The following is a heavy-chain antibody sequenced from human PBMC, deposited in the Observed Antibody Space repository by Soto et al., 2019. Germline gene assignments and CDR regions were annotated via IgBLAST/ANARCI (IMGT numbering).Heavy chain of an antibody. CDR1: GGTFSSYA. D-gene: IGHD2-21*02. Sequence: QVQLVQSGAEVKKPGSSVKVSCKASGGTFSSYAISWVRQAPGQGLEWMGGIIPIFGTANYAQQFQGRVRITADESTSTAYMELSSLGSEDTAVYYCARGDQSGGNSYYFDYWGQGTLVTVSS. V-gene: IGHV1-69*01. CDR2: IIPIFGTA. CDR3: ARGDQSGGNSYYFDY. J-gene: IGHJ4*02.